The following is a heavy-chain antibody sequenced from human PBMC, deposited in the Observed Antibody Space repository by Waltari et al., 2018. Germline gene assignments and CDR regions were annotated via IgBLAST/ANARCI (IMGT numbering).Heavy chain of an antibody. CDR2: ISYAVTT. V-gene: IGHV4-39*01. CDR1: GGSIDTPKHY. J-gene: IGHJ3*01. CDR3: ATYIGASVGTAAFDV. D-gene: IGHD5-12*01. Sequence: QLQLQESGPGPVKPSETLSLTCSVSGGSIDTPKHYWSWIRQPPGQGLEWIGTISYAVTTYTNPSLRSRLTMSRDTSKNQFSLTLGSTTAADTAVYYCATYIGASVGTAAFDVWGQGTMVTVSS.